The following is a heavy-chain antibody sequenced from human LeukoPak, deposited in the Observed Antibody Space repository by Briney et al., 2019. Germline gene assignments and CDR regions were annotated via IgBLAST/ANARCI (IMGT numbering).Heavy chain of an antibody. J-gene: IGHJ4*02. CDR1: GFTFSSYG. CDR3: AKDLFYYDKAGFDY. CDR2: ISYDGSNQ. D-gene: IGHD3-22*01. V-gene: IGHV3-30*18. Sequence: PGGSLRLSCAASGFTFSSYGMHWVRQAPGKGLEWVSFISYDGSNQYYADSVKGRFTLSRDNSKNTLHLQMDSLRPEDTALYYCAKDLFYYDKAGFDYWGQGTPVTVSS.